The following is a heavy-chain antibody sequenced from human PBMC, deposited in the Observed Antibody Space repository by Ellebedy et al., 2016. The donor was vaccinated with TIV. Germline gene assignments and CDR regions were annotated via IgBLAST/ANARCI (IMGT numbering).Heavy chain of an antibody. V-gene: IGHV4-39*01. D-gene: IGHD4-23*01. CDR1: GGSISSSSYY. Sequence: MPSETLSLTCTVSGGSISSSSYYWGWIRQPPGKGLEWIGSIYYSGSTYYNPSLKSRVTISVDTSKNQFSLKLSSVTAADTAVYYCARHVTYGGNAIDYWGQGTLVTVSS. CDR3: ARHVTYGGNAIDY. J-gene: IGHJ4*02. CDR2: IYYSGST.